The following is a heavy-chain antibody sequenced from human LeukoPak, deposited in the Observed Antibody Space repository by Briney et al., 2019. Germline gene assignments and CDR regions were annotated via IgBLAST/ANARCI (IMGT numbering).Heavy chain of an antibody. D-gene: IGHD4-17*01. CDR1: GGSISSYY. CDR2: IYYSGST. V-gene: IGHV4-59*01. CDR3: AATVTTRPNAFDI. J-gene: IGHJ3*02. Sequence: PSETLSLTCTVSGGSISSYYWSWIRQPPGNGLEWIGYIYYSGSTNYNPSLKSRVTISVDTSKNQFSLKLSSVTAADTAVYYCAATVTTRPNAFDIWGQGAMVTVSS.